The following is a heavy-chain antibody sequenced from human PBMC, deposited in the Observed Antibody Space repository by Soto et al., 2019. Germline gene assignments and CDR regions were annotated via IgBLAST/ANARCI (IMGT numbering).Heavy chain of an antibody. V-gene: IGHV1-69*01. Sequence: QVQLVQSGAEVKRPGSAVKVSCRASGATFSRQGYAWVRQAPGQGLEWMGGIIPMLNKVNYEEKWQGRVTMTADESTTTVYMELTSLTSEDTAVYYCASDNGGTRGYSGYDALDYWGQGTHVTVSS. D-gene: IGHD5-12*01. CDR3: ASDNGGTRGYSGYDALDY. CDR1: GATFSRQG. J-gene: IGHJ4*02. CDR2: IIPMLNKV.